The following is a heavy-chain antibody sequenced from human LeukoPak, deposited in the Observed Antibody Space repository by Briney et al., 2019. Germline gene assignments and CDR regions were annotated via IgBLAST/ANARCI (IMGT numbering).Heavy chain of an antibody. D-gene: IGHD4-23*01. CDR3: ARGTVVTPGSS. CDR2: IYYSGST. V-gene: IGHV4-61*01. CDR1: GGSISSSSYY. Sequence: SETLSLTCTVSGGSISSSSYYWSWIRQPPGKGLEWIGYIYYSGSTNYNPSLKSRVTISVETSKNQFSLKLSSVTAADTAVYYCARGTVVTPGSSWGQGTLVTVSS. J-gene: IGHJ5*02.